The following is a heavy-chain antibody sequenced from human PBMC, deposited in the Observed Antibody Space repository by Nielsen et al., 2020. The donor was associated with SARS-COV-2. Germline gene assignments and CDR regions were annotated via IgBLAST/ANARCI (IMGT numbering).Heavy chain of an antibody. Sequence: GESLKISCAASGFTFSSYAMSWVRQAPGKGLEWVSVIYSGGSSTYYADSVKGRFTISRDNSKNTLYLQMNSLRAEDTAVYYCAKDVSNLPYYDYVWGSYRFFDGGYFDYWGQGTLVTVSS. D-gene: IGHD3-16*02. CDR1: GFTFSSYA. CDR2: IYSGGSST. V-gene: IGHV3-23*03. CDR3: AKDVSNLPYYDYVWGSYRFFDGGYFDY. J-gene: IGHJ4*02.